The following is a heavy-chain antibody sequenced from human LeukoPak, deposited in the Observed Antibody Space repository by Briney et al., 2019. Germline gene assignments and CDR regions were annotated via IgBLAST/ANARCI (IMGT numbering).Heavy chain of an antibody. J-gene: IGHJ4*02. D-gene: IGHD5-24*01. CDR3: ARAGRWLQKGPWDY. CDR2: ISGSGGST. CDR1: GFTFSSYA. Sequence: GGSLRLSCAASGFTFSSYAMSWVRQAPGKGLEWVSAISGSGGSTYCADSVKGRFTISRDNSKNTLYLQMNSLRAEDTAVYYCARAGRWLQKGPWDYWGQGTLVTVSS. V-gene: IGHV3-23*01.